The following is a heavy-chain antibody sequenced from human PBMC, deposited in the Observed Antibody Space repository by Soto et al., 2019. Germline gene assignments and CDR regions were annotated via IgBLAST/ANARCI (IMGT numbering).Heavy chain of an antibody. J-gene: IGHJ4*02. V-gene: IGHV4-39*01. Sequence: PSEPLSLPYTFSGGSIISSSYYLGWIRQPPGKGLEWIGSIYYSGSTYYNPSLKSRVTISVDTSKNQFSLKLSSVTAADTALYYCARSGYCSGGSCQDYWGQGTLVTVSS. CDR1: GGSIISSSYY. D-gene: IGHD2-15*01. CDR3: ARSGYCSGGSCQDY. CDR2: IYYSGST.